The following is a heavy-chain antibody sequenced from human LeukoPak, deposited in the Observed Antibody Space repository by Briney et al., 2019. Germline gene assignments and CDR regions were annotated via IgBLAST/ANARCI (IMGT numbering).Heavy chain of an antibody. Sequence: PGGSLRLXCTASGFTFSSYGMHWVRQAPGKELEWVAFIRYNGSNKYYVDSVKGRFTISRDNSENTLYLQMNSLRAEDTAVYYCAKGRYGGNSGIDYWGQGTLVTVSS. CDR1: GFTFSSYG. V-gene: IGHV3-30*02. J-gene: IGHJ4*02. D-gene: IGHD4-23*01. CDR3: AKGRYGGNSGIDY. CDR2: IRYNGSNK.